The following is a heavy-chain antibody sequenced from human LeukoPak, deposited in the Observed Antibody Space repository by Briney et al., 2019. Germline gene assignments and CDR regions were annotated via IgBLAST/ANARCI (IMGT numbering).Heavy chain of an antibody. CDR1: GYTFIDYC. CDR3: ASEYNWNDPAYYYYMDV. J-gene: IGHJ6*03. D-gene: IGHD1-20*01. V-gene: IGHV1-2*06. CDR2: INPNSGST. Sequence: ASMKVSCKASGYTFIDYCIHWVRQAPGQGLEWMGRINPNSGSTNYAQKFQGRVTMTSDTSIGTAYMELSRLRSDDTAVYYCASEYNWNDPAYYYYMDVWGKGTTVTVSS.